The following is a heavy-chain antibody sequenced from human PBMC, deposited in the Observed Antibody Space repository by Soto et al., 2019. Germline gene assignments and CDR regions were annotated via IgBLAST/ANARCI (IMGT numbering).Heavy chain of an antibody. CDR3: ARRGRGALGLDY. J-gene: IGHJ4*02. CDR1: GDSVSSDSAA. V-gene: IGHV6-1*01. CDR2: TYYRSKWYN. Sequence: SQTLSLTCAISGDSVSSDSAAWNWIRQSPSRGLEWLGRTYYRSKWYNDYAVSLKSRITINPDTSKNQFSPQLNSVTPDDTAVYYCARRGRGALGLDYWGQGTLVTVSS. D-gene: IGHD1-26*01.